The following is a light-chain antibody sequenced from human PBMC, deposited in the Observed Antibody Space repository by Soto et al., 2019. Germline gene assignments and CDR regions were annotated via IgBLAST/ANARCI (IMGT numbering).Light chain of an antibody. CDR2: KAS. Sequence: DIQMTQSPSTLSASVGDRVTITCRASQSISSWLAWYQQKPGKAPKLLIYKASSLESGVPSRFSGSGSGTEVTLTISSLQPDDFATDYCQQYNSYWWTFGQGTKVEIK. V-gene: IGKV1-5*03. J-gene: IGKJ1*01. CDR1: QSISSW. CDR3: QQYNSYWWT.